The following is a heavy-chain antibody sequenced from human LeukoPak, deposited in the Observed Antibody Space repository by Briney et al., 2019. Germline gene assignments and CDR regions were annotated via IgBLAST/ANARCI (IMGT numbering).Heavy chain of an antibody. D-gene: IGHD7-27*01. Sequence: PSETLSLTCAVYGGSFSGYYWSWIRQPPGKGLEWIGEIIHSGSTHYNPSLKSRVTMSVDRSKNQFSLNLTSVTAADTAVYYCARTLGDYWGQGTLVTVSS. J-gene: IGHJ4*02. CDR3: ARTLGDY. V-gene: IGHV4-34*12. CDR2: IIHSGST. CDR1: GGSFSGYY.